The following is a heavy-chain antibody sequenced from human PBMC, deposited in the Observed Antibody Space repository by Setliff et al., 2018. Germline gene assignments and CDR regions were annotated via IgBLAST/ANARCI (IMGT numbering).Heavy chain of an antibody. CDR1: GFTFDVYD. CDR3: VRAPRSLPRPLDY. D-gene: IGHD1-1*01. Sequence: PGESLKISCAASGFTFDVYDLNWVRQAPGKGLEWVSSINWNSDRTGYADSVKGRFTISRDNSKNTLSLQMNSLRAEDTAVYYCVRAPRSLPRPLDYWGQGTLVTVSS. J-gene: IGHJ4*02. V-gene: IGHV3-20*04. CDR2: INWNSDRT.